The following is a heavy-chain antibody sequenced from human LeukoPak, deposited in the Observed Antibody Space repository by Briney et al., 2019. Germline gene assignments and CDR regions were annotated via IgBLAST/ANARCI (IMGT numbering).Heavy chain of an antibody. J-gene: IGHJ3*01. D-gene: IGHD4-17*01. CDR1: GFTFSNYA. V-gene: IGHV3-23*01. CDR2: IRGSGGGT. Sequence: GGSLRLSCAAAGFTFSNYAMTWVRQPARKGLEWVSSIRGSGGGTSYADSVKGRFTMSRDNSKNTLYLQMNSLRVEDTAVYFCGRVPYGDYVGAFDFRGPGTLVTVSS. CDR3: GRVPYGDYVGAFDF.